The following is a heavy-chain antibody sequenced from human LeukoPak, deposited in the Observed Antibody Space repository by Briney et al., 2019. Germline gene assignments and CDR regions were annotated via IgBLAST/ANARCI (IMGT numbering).Heavy chain of an antibody. CDR3: AKEPQGGSYSVA. Sequence: GGSLRLSCAASGFTFNTYAMSWVRQAPGKGLEWVSAIVADGSGTDYADSVKGRFTISRDNSKNTLFLQMNSLRAEDTAVYYCAKEPQGGSYSVAWGHGTLVTVSS. V-gene: IGHV3-23*01. J-gene: IGHJ5*01. D-gene: IGHD1-26*01. CDR1: GFTFNTYA. CDR2: IVADGSGT.